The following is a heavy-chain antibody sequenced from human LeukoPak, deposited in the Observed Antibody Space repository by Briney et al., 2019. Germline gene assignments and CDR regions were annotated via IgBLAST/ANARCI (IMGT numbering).Heavy chain of an antibody. J-gene: IGHJ4*02. CDR2: IYYSGSP. V-gene: IGHV4-59*08. CDR3: ARHASISGGNLKFDY. D-gene: IGHD2-15*01. CDR1: GGSISSYY. Sequence: SETLSLTCTVSGGSISSYYWSWIRQPPGKGLAWIGYIYYSGSPDYNPSLKSRLTISLDTSENQFSLKLSSVTAADTAVYYCARHASISGGNLKFDYWGQGTLVTVSS.